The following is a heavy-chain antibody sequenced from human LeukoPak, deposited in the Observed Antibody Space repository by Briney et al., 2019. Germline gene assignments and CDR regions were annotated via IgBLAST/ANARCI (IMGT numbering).Heavy chain of an antibody. V-gene: IGHV4-39*07. CDR1: GGSISSSSYY. Sequence: SETLSLTCTVSGGSISSSSYYWSWIRQPPGKGLEWIGEINHSGSTNYNPSLKSRVTISVDTSKNQFSLKLSSVTAADTAVYYCARGRITKRYFDLWGRGTLVTVSS. CDR3: ARGRITKRYFDL. CDR2: INHSGST. D-gene: IGHD3-10*01. J-gene: IGHJ2*01.